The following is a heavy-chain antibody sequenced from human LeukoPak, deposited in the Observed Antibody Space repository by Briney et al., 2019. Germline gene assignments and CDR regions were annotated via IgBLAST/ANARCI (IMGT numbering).Heavy chain of an antibody. CDR1: GFSFTSYR. J-gene: IGHJ4*02. CDR2: IKYDGSEK. D-gene: IGHD2/OR15-2a*01. Sequence: GSLRLSCAASGFSFTSYRMNWVRQAPGKGLEWVANIKYDGSEKNYVGSVKGRFTISRDNAKKSLYLQMDSLRAEDTAVYYCARRNLFDYWGQGALVIVSS. CDR3: ARRNLFDY. V-gene: IGHV3-7*01.